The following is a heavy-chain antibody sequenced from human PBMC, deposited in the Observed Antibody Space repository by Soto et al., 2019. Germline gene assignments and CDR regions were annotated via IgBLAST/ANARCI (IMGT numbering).Heavy chain of an antibody. V-gene: IGHV3-30-3*01. D-gene: IGHD4-17*01. CDR2: ISEDGGNK. J-gene: IGHJ4*02. CDR3: ARDRVAKMRGVTTVSTWDY. Sequence: QVQLVESGGGVVQPGRSLRLSCAVSGFTFGNYAVHWVRQAPGKGLEWVAFISEDGGNKHYADSVKGRFTISRDNFRNILYLQMNSLRPEDTAMYYCARDRVAKMRGVTTVSTWDYWGKGTLVTVPS. CDR1: GFTFGNYA.